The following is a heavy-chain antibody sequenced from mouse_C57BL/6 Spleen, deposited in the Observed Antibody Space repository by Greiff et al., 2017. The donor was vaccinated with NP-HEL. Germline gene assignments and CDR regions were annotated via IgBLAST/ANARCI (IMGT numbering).Heavy chain of an antibody. CDR3: ARSRDYDGDWYFDV. J-gene: IGHJ1*03. CDR1: GYTFTSYW. CDR2: IDPSDSYT. Sequence: QVQLQQPGAELVKPGASVKLSCKASGYTFTSYWMQWVKQRPGQGLEWIGEIDPSDSYTNYNQKFKGKATLTVDTSSSTAYRQLSSLTSEDSAVYYCARSRDYDGDWYFDVWGTGTTVTVSS. V-gene: IGHV1-50*01. D-gene: IGHD2-4*01.